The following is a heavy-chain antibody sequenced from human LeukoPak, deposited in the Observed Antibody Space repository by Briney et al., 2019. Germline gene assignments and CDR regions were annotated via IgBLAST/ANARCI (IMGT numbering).Heavy chain of an antibody. J-gene: IGHJ4*02. V-gene: IGHV3-21*01. CDR2: ISSSSSYI. D-gene: IGHD5-12*01. CDR3: ARESSSGYSGYDPVAFDY. CDR1: GFTFSSYS. Sequence: GGSLRLPCAASGFTFSSYSMNWVRQAPGKGLEWVSSISSSSSYIYYADSVKGRFTISRDNAKNSLYLQMNSLRAEDTAVYYCARESSSGYSGYDPVAFDYWGQGTLVTVSS.